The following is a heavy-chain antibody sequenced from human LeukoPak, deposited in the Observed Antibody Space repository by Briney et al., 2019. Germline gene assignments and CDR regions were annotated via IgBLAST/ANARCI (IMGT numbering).Heavy chain of an antibody. J-gene: IGHJ4*02. CDR1: GGSISSYY. CDR3: ARGQGSGFFDY. D-gene: IGHD6-19*01. CDR2: ICYSGST. Sequence: PSETLSLTCTVSGGSISSYYWSWIRQPPGKGLEWIGYICYSGSTNYNPSLKSRVTISVDTSKNQFSLKLSSVTAADTAVYYCARGQGSGFFDYWGQGTLVTVSS. V-gene: IGHV4-59*01.